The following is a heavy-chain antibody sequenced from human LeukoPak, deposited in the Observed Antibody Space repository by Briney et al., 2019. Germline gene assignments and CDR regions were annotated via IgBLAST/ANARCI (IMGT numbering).Heavy chain of an antibody. CDR1: GFSLSTSGVG. CDR3: AHRHGVVVIAWEYFDY. CDR2: IYWNDDK. D-gene: IGHD2-21*01. J-gene: IGHJ4*02. Sequence: SGPTLVNPTQTLTMTCTFSGFSLSTSGVGVGCIRQPPGKALESLALIYWNDDKRYIPSLKSRLTITKDTSKNQVVLTMTNMDPVDTATYYCAHRHGVVVIAWEYFDYWGQGTLVTVSS. V-gene: IGHV2-5*01.